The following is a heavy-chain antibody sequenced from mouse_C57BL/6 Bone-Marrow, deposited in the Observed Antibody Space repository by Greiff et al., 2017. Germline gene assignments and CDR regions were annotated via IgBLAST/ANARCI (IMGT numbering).Heavy chain of an antibody. Sequence: VQLQQSGAELVRPGTSVKMSCKASGYTFPNYWIGWAKQRPGHGLEWIGDIYPGGGYTNYNEKFKGKATLTADKSSSTAYMQFSSLTSEDSAIYYCARYYYGYHWYFDVWGTGTTVTVSS. J-gene: IGHJ1*03. D-gene: IGHD2-2*01. V-gene: IGHV1-63*01. CDR1: GYTFPNYW. CDR3: ARYYYGYHWYFDV. CDR2: IYPGGGYT.